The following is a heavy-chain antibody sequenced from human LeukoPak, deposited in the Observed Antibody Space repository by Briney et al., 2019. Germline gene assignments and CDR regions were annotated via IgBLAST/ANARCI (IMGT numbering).Heavy chain of an antibody. Sequence: PSETLSLTCTVSGGSMKNYYWTWIRHAPGRGLEWIGYMYYRGGTNYNRSLNSRVTISLGTSENHFSLNLRSVTAADTAVYYCARGTTITSYHLDVWGQGTTVTVSS. D-gene: IGHD5-24*01. CDR2: MYYRGGT. V-gene: IGHV4-59*01. CDR3: ARGTTITSYHLDV. CDR1: GGSMKNYY. J-gene: IGHJ6*02.